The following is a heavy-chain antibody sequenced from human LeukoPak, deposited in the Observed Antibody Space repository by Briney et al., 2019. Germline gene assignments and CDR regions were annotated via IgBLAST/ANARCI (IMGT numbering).Heavy chain of an antibody. V-gene: IGHV3-7*03. CDR1: GFTFSTYW. Sequence: PGGSLRLSCAASGFTFSTYWMSWVRQAPGKGLEWVANIKQDGTEKYYGDSVKARFTISRDNAKKSLYLQMNSLRAEDAAVYYCATNVIPSGPYYFDYWGQGTLVTVSS. CDR2: IKQDGTEK. CDR3: ATNVIPSGPYYFDY. D-gene: IGHD2/OR15-2a*01. J-gene: IGHJ4*02.